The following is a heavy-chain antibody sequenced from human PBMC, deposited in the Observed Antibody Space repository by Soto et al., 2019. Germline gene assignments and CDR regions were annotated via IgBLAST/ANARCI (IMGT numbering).Heavy chain of an antibody. CDR3: AKGDSTTHGDSFDI. V-gene: IGHV4-59*01. J-gene: IGHJ3*02. D-gene: IGHD6-13*01. CDR2: IYHSGRT. CDR1: GGSISFYN. Sequence: QVQLQESGPGLVKPSETLSLTCSVSGGSISFYNWNWIRQSPGKGLEWIGYIYHSGRTNYNPSLKSRVTISVDTSKNPFSLQLSSVTAADTAVYYCAKGDSTTHGDSFDIWVQGTMVTVSP.